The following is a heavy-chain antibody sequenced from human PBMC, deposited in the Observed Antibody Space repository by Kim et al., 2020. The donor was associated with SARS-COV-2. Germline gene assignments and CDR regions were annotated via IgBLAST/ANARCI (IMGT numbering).Heavy chain of an antibody. J-gene: IGHJ4*02. V-gene: IGHV3-23*01. Sequence: ADSVKGRFTISRDNSKNTLYLQMNSLRAEDTAVYYCAKASFLFSPYYFDYWGQGTLVTVSS. CDR3: AKASFLFSPYYFDY.